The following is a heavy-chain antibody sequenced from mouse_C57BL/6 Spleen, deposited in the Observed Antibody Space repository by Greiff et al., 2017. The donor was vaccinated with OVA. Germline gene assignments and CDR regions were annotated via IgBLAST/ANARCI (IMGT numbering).Heavy chain of an antibody. D-gene: IGHD1-1*01. J-gene: IGHJ4*01. V-gene: IGHV5-9-1*02. CDR3: TRGGYYGSSSLYYYAMDY. Sequence: EVKVEESGEGLVKPGGSLKLSCAASGFTFSSYAMSWVRQTPEKRLEWVAYISSGGDYIYYADTVKGRFTISRDNARNTLYLQMSSLKSEDTAMYYCTRGGYYGSSSLYYYAMDYWGQGTSVTVSS. CDR1: GFTFSSYA. CDR2: ISSGGDYI.